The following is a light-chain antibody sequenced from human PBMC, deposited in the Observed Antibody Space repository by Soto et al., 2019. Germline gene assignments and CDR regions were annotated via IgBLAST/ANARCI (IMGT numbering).Light chain of an antibody. CDR2: DAS. Sequence: DIVMTQSPGTLSVSPGERATLSCRASQSVSSNLAWYQQKPGQAPRLLIYDASTRATGIPARFSGSGSGTDLTLSISSLQSEDFAVHFCQQYNTWPPYTFGQGTQLEI. CDR3: QQYNTWPPYT. J-gene: IGKJ2*01. CDR1: QSVSSN. V-gene: IGKV3-15*01.